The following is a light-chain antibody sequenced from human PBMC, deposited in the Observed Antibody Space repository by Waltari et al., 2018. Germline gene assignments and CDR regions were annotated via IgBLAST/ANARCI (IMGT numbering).Light chain of an antibody. CDR2: AAS. CDR3: QNHERLPAM. V-gene: IGKV3-20*01. J-gene: IGKJ1*01. Sequence: EIVLTQSPDTLSLSPGERATLSCRASQSISRYLAWYHQKPGQAPRLLIYAASSRATGIPDRFSGSGSGTDFSLTISRLEPEDFAVYYCQNHERLPAMFGQGTKVEIK. CDR1: QSISRY.